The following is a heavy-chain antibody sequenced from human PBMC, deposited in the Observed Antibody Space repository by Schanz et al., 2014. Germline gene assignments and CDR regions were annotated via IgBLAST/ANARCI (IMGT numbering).Heavy chain of an antibody. Sequence: EVQLVESGGGLVQPGGSLRLSCAASGFTFSSYAMTWVRQAPGMGLEWVSAISGRDGSTYYADSVRGRITMSRDNSKNTMYLQINNLRAEDTAIYYCAKDAPYPFDLWGRGTLITVSS. CDR3: AKDAPYPFDL. V-gene: IGHV3-23*04. CDR1: GFTFSSYA. J-gene: IGHJ2*01. CDR2: ISGRDGST.